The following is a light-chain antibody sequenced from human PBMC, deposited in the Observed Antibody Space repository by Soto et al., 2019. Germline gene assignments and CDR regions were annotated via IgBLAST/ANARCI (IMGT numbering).Light chain of an antibody. Sequence: DIQMTQSPSAMSASVGDRVTITCRASQGIAKSLVWFQQKPGKVPKRLIYAASSLQSGVPSRFSGSGSGTEFTLIITSLQPEDSATYYCLQYNSYPVTFGGGTEVEIK. CDR3: LQYNSYPVT. J-gene: IGKJ4*01. CDR1: QGIAKS. CDR2: AAS. V-gene: IGKV1-17*03.